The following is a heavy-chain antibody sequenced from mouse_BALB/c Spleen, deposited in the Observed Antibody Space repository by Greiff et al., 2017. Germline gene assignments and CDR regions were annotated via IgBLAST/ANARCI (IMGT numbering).Heavy chain of an antibody. D-gene: IGHD1-1*01. V-gene: IGHV3-2*02. Sequence: EVHLVESGPGLVKPSQSLSLTCTVTGYSITSDYAWNWIRQFPGNKLEWMGYISYSGSTSYNPSLKSRISITRDTSKNQFFLQLNSVTTEDTATYYCASIHYYGSSYWYFDVWGAGTTVTVSS. CDR3: ASIHYYGSSYWYFDV. CDR2: ISYSGST. CDR1: GYSITSDYA. J-gene: IGHJ1*01.